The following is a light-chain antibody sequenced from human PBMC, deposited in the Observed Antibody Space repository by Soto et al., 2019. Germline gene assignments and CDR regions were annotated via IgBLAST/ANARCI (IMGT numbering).Light chain of an antibody. CDR1: QSISTE. CDR3: QQYNNWPGT. CDR2: GAS. J-gene: IGKJ1*01. V-gene: IGKV3-15*01. Sequence: EIVITQSPASLSVSPGERVTLSCRASQSISTELAWYQQKPGQPPRLLIYGASTRATGIPARFSGSGSGTEFTLTISSLQSEDFAVYYCQQYNNWPGTFGQGTKVDIK.